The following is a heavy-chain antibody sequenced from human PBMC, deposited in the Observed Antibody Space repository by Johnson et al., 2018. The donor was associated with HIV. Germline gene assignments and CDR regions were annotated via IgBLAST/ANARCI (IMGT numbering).Heavy chain of an antibody. CDR1: GFTVNNKY. CDR3: ARDAKVDYGDAFDI. CDR2: IYSGGST. J-gene: IGHJ3*02. Sequence: VQLVESGGDLVQPGGSLRLSCAASGFTVNNKYMSWVRQPPGKGLEWVSVIYSGGSTYYADSVKGRFTISRDNSKNTLYLQMNSLRAEDTAVYYCARDAKVDYGDAFDIWGQGTMVTVSS. V-gene: IGHV3-66*01. D-gene: IGHD4-17*01.